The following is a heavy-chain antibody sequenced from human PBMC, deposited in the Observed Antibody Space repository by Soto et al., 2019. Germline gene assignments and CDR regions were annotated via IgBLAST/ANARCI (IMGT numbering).Heavy chain of an antibody. D-gene: IGHD2-15*01. CDR2: IYYSGST. J-gene: IGHJ4*02. Sequence: SETLSLTCTVSGGSISSGGYYWSWIRQHPGKGLEWIGYIYYSGSTYYNPSLKSRVTISVDTSKNQFSLKLSSVTAADTAVYYCARDIKGGSCYEYWGQGTLVTVSS. V-gene: IGHV4-31*03. CDR1: GGSISSGGYY. CDR3: ARDIKGGSCYEY.